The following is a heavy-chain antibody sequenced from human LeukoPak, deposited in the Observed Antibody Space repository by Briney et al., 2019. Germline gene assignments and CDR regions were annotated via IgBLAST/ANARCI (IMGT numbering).Heavy chain of an antibody. D-gene: IGHD3-10*01. CDR1: GFTFSSYA. CDR2: ISGSGGST. Sequence: GGSLRLSCAASGFTFSSYAMSWVRQAPGKGLEWVSAISGSGGSTYYADSVKGRFTISRDNSKNTLYLQMNSLRAEDTAVYYCAKGGGLLWFGELDYYYGMDVWGQGTTVTVSS. J-gene: IGHJ6*02. CDR3: AKGGGLLWFGELDYYYGMDV. V-gene: IGHV3-23*01.